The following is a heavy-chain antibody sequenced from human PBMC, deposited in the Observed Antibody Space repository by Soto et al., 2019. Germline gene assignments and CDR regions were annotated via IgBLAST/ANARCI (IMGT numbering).Heavy chain of an antibody. D-gene: IGHD5-18*01. CDR3: VSDRGYGHASAPYS. Sequence: QAHLVESGGGVVQPGRSLRLSCAASGFTFTSYGMHWVRQAPGTRLEWVAVISYDGGLQHYADSVKGRFTISRDNSKNMVLLQMNSRRAEDTAVYYCVSDRGYGHASAPYSWGQGTLVSVSS. CDR2: ISYDGGLQ. CDR1: GFTFTSYG. V-gene: IGHV3-30*03. J-gene: IGHJ4*02.